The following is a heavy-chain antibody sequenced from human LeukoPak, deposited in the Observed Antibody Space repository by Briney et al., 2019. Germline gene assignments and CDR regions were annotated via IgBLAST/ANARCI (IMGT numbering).Heavy chain of an antibody. J-gene: IGHJ4*02. CDR2: IRYDGSNK. Sequence: GGSLRLSCAAWVFTFSSYGMHWVRQAPGKGLEWVAFIRYDGSNKYYADSVKGRFTISRDNSKNTLYLQMNSLRAEDTAVYYCAKDSRRDYYFDYWGQGTLVTVSS. CDR1: VFTFSSYG. D-gene: IGHD3/OR15-3a*01. V-gene: IGHV3-30*02. CDR3: AKDSRRDYYFDY.